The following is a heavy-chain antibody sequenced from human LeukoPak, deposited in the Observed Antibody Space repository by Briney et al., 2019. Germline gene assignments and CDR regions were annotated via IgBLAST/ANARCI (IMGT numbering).Heavy chain of an antibody. CDR3: ARERRYYFDY. CDR2: INHSGST. CDR1: GGPFSGYY. J-gene: IGHJ4*02. Sequence: SETLSLTCAVYGGPFSGYYWSWIRQPPGKGLEWIGEINHSGSTNYNPSLKSRVTTSVDTSKNQFPLKLSSVTAADTAVYYCARERRYYFDYWGQGTLVTVSS. V-gene: IGHV4-34*01. D-gene: IGHD4-17*01.